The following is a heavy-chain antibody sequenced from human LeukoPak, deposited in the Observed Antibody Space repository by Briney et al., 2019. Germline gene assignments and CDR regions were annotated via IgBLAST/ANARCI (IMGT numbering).Heavy chain of an antibody. CDR1: GGTFSSYA. CDR3: ARVRRDGYNAVDY. J-gene: IGHJ4*02. CDR2: IIPIFGTA. D-gene: IGHD5-24*01. Sequence: SVKVSFKASGGTFSSYAISWVRQAPGQGLEWMGGIIPIFGTANYAQKFQGRVTITTDESTSTAYMELSSLRSEDTAVYYCARVRRDGYNAVDYWGQGTLVTVSS. V-gene: IGHV1-69*05.